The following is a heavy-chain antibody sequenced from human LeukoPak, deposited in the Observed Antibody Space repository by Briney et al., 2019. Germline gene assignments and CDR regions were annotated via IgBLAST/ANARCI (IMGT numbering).Heavy chain of an antibody. CDR3: ARDSGRTTVTWNFDY. J-gene: IGHJ4*02. CDR1: GYTFAHFY. V-gene: IGHV1-46*01. D-gene: IGHD4-17*01. Sequence: ASVKDSCKASGYTFAHFYMHWVRQAAGQRLDWMGIINPSGGSTSYAQKFQGRVTMTRDTSTSTVYMELSSLRSEDTAVYYCARDSGRTTVTWNFDYWGQGTLVTVSA. CDR2: INPSGGST.